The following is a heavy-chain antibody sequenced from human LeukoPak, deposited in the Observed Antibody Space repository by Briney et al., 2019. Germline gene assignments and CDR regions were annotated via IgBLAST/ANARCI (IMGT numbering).Heavy chain of an antibody. CDR2: ISAYNGNT. CDR3: ARGGGTLGYCSSTSCYMDV. D-gene: IGHD2-2*01. V-gene: IGHV1-18*01. J-gene: IGHJ6*04. Sequence: ASVKVSCKASGGTFSSYAISWVRQAPGQGLEWMGWISAYNGNTNYGQKLQGRVTMTTDTSTSTAYMELRSLRSDDTAVYYCARGGGTLGYCSSTSCYMDVWGKGTTVTVSS. CDR1: GGTFSSYA.